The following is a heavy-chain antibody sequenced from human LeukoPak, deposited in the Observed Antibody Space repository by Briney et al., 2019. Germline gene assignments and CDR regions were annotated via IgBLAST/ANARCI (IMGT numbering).Heavy chain of an antibody. D-gene: IGHD6-19*01. CDR2: ISSGSTI. CDR3: ARESIAVAGAPFDY. CDR1: GFTFSSYE. Sequence: GGSLRLSCAASGFTFSSYEMNWVRQAPGKGLEWVSYISSGSTIYDADPVKGRFTISRDNAKNSLYLQMNSLRAEDTAVYYCARESIAVAGAPFDYWGQGTPVTVSS. V-gene: IGHV3-48*03. J-gene: IGHJ4*02.